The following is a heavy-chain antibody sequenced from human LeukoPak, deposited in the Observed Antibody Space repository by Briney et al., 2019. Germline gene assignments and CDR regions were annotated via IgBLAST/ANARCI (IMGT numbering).Heavy chain of an antibody. CDR2: ISSSGSTI. Sequence: GGSLRLSCAASGFTFSDYYMSWIRQAPGKGLEWVSYISSSGSTIYCADSVKGRFAISRDNAKNSLYLQMNSLRAEDTAVYYCARDHGTFGYYYYYMDVWGKGTTVTVSS. J-gene: IGHJ6*03. CDR3: ARDHGTFGYYYYYMDV. V-gene: IGHV3-11*01. CDR1: GFTFSDYY. D-gene: IGHD3-16*01.